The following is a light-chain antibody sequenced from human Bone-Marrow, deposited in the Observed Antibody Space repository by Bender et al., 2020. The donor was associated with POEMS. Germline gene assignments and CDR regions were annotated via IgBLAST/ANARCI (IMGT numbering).Light chain of an antibody. CDR1: SPNIGSLA. V-gene: IGLV1-44*01. CDR2: STH. J-gene: IGLJ3*02. CDR3: AVWDDSLNGWV. Sequence: QSVLTQPPSASGTPGQRVTISCSVGSPNIGSLALNWYQHLPGITPKLLIYSTHRRPSEVPDRFSGSRSGTSASLAISGLQSEDEADYYCAVWDDSLNGWVFGGGTKLTVL.